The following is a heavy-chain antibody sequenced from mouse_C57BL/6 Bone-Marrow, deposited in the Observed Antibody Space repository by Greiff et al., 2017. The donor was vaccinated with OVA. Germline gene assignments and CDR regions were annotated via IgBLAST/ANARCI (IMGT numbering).Heavy chain of an antibody. J-gene: IGHJ1*03. Sequence: QVQLQQSGAELVRPGTSVKMSCKASGYTFTNYWIGWAKQRPGHGLEWIGDIYPGGGYTNYNEKFKGKATLTADKSSSTAYMQFSSLTSEDSAIYYCARGDWWYCDVWGTGTTVTVSS. CDR2: IYPGGGYT. CDR1: GYTFTNYW. CDR3: ARGDWWYCDV. D-gene: IGHD4-1*01. V-gene: IGHV1-63*01.